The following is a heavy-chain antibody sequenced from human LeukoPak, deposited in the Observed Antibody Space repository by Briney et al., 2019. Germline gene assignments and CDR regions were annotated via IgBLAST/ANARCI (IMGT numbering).Heavy chain of an antibody. CDR1: GYTFTSYG. J-gene: IGHJ4*02. CDR2: ISAYNGNT. Sequence: ASVKVSCKASGYTFTSYGISWVRPAPGQGLEWMGWISAYNGNTNYAQKLQGRVTMTTDTSTSTAYMELRSLRSDDTAVYYCARDLGYCSSTSCFIQDDYWGQGTLVTVSS. CDR3: ARDLGYCSSTSCFIQDDY. D-gene: IGHD2-2*01. V-gene: IGHV1-18*01.